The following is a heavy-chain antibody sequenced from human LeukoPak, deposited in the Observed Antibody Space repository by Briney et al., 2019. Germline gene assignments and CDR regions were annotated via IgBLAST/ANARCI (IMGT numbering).Heavy chain of an antibody. V-gene: IGHV4-59*01. CDR3: ARDVGNYWFDP. CDR1: GVSISSYY. D-gene: IGHD1-7*01. J-gene: IGHJ5*02. CDR2: IYSSGSI. Sequence: SETLSLTCTVSGVSISSYYWSWIRQPPGKGLEWIGYIYSSGSINYSPSLKSRVTISIDTSKNQFSLKLNSVTAADTAVYYCARDVGNYWFDPWGQGTLVTVSS.